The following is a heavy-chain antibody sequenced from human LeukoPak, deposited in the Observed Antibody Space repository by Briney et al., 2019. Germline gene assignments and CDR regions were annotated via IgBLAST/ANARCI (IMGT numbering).Heavy chain of an antibody. Sequence: GGSLRLSCAASWFNFTAFWMSCLRQTPEKGLEFVANINRDSSVKNYVDSVKSRFTISRGNAKKSLFLELNSLRADDTAVFYCARDPGSSAFDLWGQGALVTVST. CDR1: WFNFTAFW. D-gene: IGHD1-14*01. CDR2: INRDSSVK. J-gene: IGHJ4*02. V-gene: IGHV3-7*01. CDR3: ARDPGSSAFDL.